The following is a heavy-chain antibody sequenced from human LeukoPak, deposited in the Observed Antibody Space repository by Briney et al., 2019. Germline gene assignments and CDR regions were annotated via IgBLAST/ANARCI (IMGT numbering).Heavy chain of an antibody. D-gene: IGHD3-22*01. Sequence: GGCLRLACAAAGFTFSSYAMSWVRQAPGRGLEWVSAISGSGGSTYYADSVKGRFTISRDNSKNTLYLQMNSLRAEDTAVYYCAKEGVEYYYDRSGYHDAFDIWGQGTMVTVSS. CDR3: AKEGVEYYYDRSGYHDAFDI. CDR1: GFTFSSYA. V-gene: IGHV3-23*01. J-gene: IGHJ3*02. CDR2: ISGSGGST.